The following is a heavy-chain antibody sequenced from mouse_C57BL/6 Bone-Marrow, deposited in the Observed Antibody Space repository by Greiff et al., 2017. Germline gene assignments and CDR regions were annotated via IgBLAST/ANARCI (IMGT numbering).Heavy chain of an antibody. CDR3: ARSGDYDRFAY. Sequence: LVESGAELVRPGTSVKMSCKASGYTFTNYWIGWAKQRPGHGLEWIGDIYPGGGYTNYNEKFKGKATLTADKSSSTAYMQFSSLTSEDSAIYYCARSGDYDRFAYWGQGTLVTVSA. J-gene: IGHJ3*01. CDR2: IYPGGGYT. D-gene: IGHD2-4*01. V-gene: IGHV1-63*01. CDR1: GYTFTNYW.